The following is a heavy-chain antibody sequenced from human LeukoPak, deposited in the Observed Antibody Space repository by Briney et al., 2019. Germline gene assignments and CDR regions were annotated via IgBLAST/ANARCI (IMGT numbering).Heavy chain of an antibody. Sequence: SETLSLTCTVSGGSISTSNYYWGWIRQPPGKGLEWIGNIYYSGRTYYNPSLKSRVTISVDTSKNQFSLKLSSVTAADTAVYYCARRGRDHYYHSSRKPFDYWGQGTLVTVSS. CDR1: GGSISTSNYY. J-gene: IGHJ4*02. V-gene: IGHV4-39*01. CDR2: IYYSGRT. D-gene: IGHD3-22*01. CDR3: ARRGRDHYYHSSRKPFDY.